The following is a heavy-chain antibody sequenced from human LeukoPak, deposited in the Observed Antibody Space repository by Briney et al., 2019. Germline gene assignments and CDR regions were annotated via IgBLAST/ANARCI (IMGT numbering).Heavy chain of an antibody. J-gene: IGHJ4*02. V-gene: IGHV1-8*02. Sequence: ASVKVSCKASGYTFISYDINWVRQVTGQGLEWMGWMNPNSGNTGYAQKLQGRVTMTTDTSTNTAYMDLRSLRSDDTAVYYCARGKTIRVADPFDYWGQGTLVTVSS. CDR2: MNPNSGNT. CDR1: GYTFISYD. CDR3: ARGKTIRVADPFDY. D-gene: IGHD6-19*01.